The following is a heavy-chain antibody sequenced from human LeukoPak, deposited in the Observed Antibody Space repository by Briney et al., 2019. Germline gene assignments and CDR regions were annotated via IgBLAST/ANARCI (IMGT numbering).Heavy chain of an antibody. V-gene: IGHV3-7*01. CDR2: IKPDGSEK. Sequence: GGSLRLSCAASGFIFSNYWMTWVRQAPGKGLEWVATIKPDGSEKYYVDSVKGRFTISRDNAKDSVFLQMNSLRAEDTAVYYCARAIISADGHWGQGALVTVSS. D-gene: IGHD6-6*01. CDR1: GFIFSNYW. CDR3: ARAIISADGH. J-gene: IGHJ4*02.